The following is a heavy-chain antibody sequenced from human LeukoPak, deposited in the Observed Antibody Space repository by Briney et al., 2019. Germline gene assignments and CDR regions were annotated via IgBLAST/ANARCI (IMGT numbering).Heavy chain of an antibody. CDR3: ARVGAHHYYDSTDDAFDI. D-gene: IGHD3-22*01. CDR1: GGSISSYY. J-gene: IGHJ3*02. V-gene: IGHV4-4*07. Sequence: SETLSLTCTVSGGSISSYYWSWIRQPAGKGLEWIGRIYTSGSTNYNPSLKSQVTMSVDTSKNQFSLKLSSVTAADTAVYYCARVGAHHYYDSTDDAFDIWGQGTMVTVSS. CDR2: IYTSGST.